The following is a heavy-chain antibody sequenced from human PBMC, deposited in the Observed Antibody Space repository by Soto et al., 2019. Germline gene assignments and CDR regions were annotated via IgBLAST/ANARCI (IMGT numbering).Heavy chain of an antibody. CDR3: ARGRASASYCLLDC. J-gene: IGHJ4*02. CDR1: GDTFTAYV. CDR2: INPNSGAI. V-gene: IGHV1-8*01. D-gene: IGHD3-10*01. Sequence: ASVKVSCKASGDTFTAYVIKWVRQATGDGLEWMGWINPNSGAIGYAQRFKGRVTMTRDTAIRTAYMEVSSLRSDDTAVYYCARGRASASYCLLDCWGQGTLVTVSS.